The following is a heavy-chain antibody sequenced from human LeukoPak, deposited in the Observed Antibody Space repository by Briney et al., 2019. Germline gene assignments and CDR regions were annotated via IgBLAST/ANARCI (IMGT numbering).Heavy chain of an antibody. Sequence: ASVTVSCTASGYTFTSYGISWARQAPGQGLEWMGWISAYNGNTNYAQKLQGRVTMTTDTSTSTAYMELRSLRSDDTAVYYCARGHDFWSIFYYYYGMDVWGQGTTVTVSS. CDR2: ISAYNGNT. CDR3: ARGHDFWSIFYYYYGMDV. CDR1: GYTFTSYG. V-gene: IGHV1-18*01. J-gene: IGHJ6*02. D-gene: IGHD3-3*01.